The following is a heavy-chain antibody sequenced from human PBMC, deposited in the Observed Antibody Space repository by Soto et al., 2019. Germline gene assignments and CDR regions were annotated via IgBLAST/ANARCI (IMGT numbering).Heavy chain of an antibody. CDR2: INPNSGGT. CDR3: ARDRVTNTIPYYYYGMDV. V-gene: IGHV1-2*04. Sequence: QVQLVQSGAEVKKPGASVKVSCKASGYTFTGYYMHWVRQAPGQGLEWMGWINPNSGGTNYAQKFQCWVTMTRDTSISTAYMELSRLRSDDTAVYYCARDRVTNTIPYYYYGMDVWGQGTTVTVSS. J-gene: IGHJ6*02. CDR1: GYTFTGYY. D-gene: IGHD4-17*01.